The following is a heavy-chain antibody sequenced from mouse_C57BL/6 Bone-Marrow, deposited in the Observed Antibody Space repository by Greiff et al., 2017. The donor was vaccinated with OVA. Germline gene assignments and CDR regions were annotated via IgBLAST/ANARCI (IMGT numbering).Heavy chain of an antibody. CDR3: ARHEDGYCASYFDY. V-gene: IGHV1-82*01. CDR2: IYPGDGDT. J-gene: IGHJ2*01. D-gene: IGHD2-3*01. CDR1: GYAFSSSW. Sequence: VQLQQSGPELVKPGASVKISCKASGYAFSSSWMNWVKQRPGKGLEWLGRIYPGDGDTNYNGKFKGKATLTAAKSSSTAYMQLSSLTSEYSAVYFCARHEDGYCASYFDYWGQGTTLTVTS.